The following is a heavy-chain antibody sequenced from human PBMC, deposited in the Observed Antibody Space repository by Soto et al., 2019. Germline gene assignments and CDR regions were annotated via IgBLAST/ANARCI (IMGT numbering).Heavy chain of an antibody. CDR2: ISGSGGST. J-gene: IGHJ6*02. CDR1: GFTLSSYA. V-gene: IGHV3-23*01. Sequence: GGSLILSCAASGFTLSSYAMSWVRQAPGKGLEWVSAISGSGGSTYYADSVKGRFTISRDNSKNTLYLQMNSLRAEDTAVYYCAKRLETLGYYYGMDVWGQGTTVTGSS. CDR3: AKRLETLGYYYGMDV.